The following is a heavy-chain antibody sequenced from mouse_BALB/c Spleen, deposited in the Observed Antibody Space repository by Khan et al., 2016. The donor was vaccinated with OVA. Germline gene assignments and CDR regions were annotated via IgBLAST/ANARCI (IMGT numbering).Heavy chain of an antibody. CDR3: GRRDT. Sequence: VQLKQSGAELVKPGASLKLSCTASGFNIKDYYMHWVNQSPEQGLEWIGRIDPANGNTKYDPKFQGKATIKGNTSSNTAYLQLSSLTSENTVDYFCGRRDTWGQGTTLTVSS. V-gene: IGHV14-3*02. CDR1: GFNIKDYY. J-gene: IGHJ2*01. CDR2: IDPANGNT.